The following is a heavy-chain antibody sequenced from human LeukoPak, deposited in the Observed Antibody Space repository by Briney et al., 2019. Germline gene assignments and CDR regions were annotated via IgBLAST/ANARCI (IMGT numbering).Heavy chain of an antibody. CDR3: ARVILRRAPADY. CDR1: GGSISSSSYY. CDR2: IYYSGST. J-gene: IGHJ4*02. V-gene: IGHV4-39*07. Sequence: SETLSLTCTVSGGSISSSSYYWGWIRQPPGKGLEWIGSIYYSGSTYYNPSLKSRVTISVDTSKNQFSLKLSSVTAADTAVYYCARVILRRAPADYWGQGTLVTVSS. D-gene: IGHD1-14*01.